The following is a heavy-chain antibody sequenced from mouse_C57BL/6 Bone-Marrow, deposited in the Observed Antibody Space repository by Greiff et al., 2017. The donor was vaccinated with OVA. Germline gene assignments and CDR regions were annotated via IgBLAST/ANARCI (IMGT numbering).Heavy chain of an antibody. CDR2: IDPSDSYT. V-gene: IGHV1-59*01. D-gene: IGHD2-3*01. CDR1: GYTFTSYW. J-gene: IGHJ4*01. Sequence: QVQLQQPGAELVRPGPSVKLSCKASGYTFTSYWMHWVKQRPGQGLEWIGVIDPSDSYTNYNQKFKGKATLTVDTSSSTAYMQLSSLTSEDSAVYYCARSEDGYPMDYWGQGTSVTVSS. CDR3: ARSEDGYPMDY.